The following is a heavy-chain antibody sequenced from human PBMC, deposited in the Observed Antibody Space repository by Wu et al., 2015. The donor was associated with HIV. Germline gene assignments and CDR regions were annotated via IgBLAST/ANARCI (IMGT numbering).Heavy chain of an antibody. V-gene: IGHV1-69*05. CDR3: AINTDSVATSLYSLGV. CDR2: INPLFGTT. D-gene: IGHD5-12*01. CDR1: GGTFSGYA. J-gene: IGHJ6*02. Sequence: QVQLVQSGAEVKKPGSSVKVSCGGTFSGYAINWVRQAPGQGLEWMGRINPLFGTTKFAQKFQDRLTITTDELRTTAYMELSSLKSEDTAVYYCAINTDSVATSLYSLGVWGQGTDGHRLL.